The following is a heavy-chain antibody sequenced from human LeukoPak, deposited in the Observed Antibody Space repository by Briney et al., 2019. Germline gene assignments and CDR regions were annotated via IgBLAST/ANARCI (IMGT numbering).Heavy chain of an antibody. J-gene: IGHJ4*02. CDR2: INTNTGNP. Sequence: GASVNVSCKASGYTFSNYTLNWVRQAPGQGPEWMGWINTNTGNPTYAQGFTGRFVFSLDTSVTTAYLQISSLKAEDTAIYYCARVQGYCSTTSCYPHYWGQGTLVTVSS. CDR3: ARVQGYCSTTSCYPHY. V-gene: IGHV7-4-1*02. CDR1: GYTFSNYT. D-gene: IGHD2-2*01.